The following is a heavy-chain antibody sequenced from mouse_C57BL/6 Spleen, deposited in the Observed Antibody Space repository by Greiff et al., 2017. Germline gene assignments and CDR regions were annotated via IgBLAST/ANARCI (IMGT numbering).Heavy chain of an antibody. J-gene: IGHJ1*03. D-gene: IGHD1-1*01. Sequence: VQLQQSGAELVRPGASVKLSCTASGFNFKDDYMHWVKQRPEQGLEWIGWIDPENGDTEYASKFQGKATITADTSSNTAYLQLSSLTSEDTAVYYCTAGLDYYDSRDVWGTGTTVTVSS. CDR3: TAGLDYYDSRDV. V-gene: IGHV14-4*01. CDR1: GFNFKDDY. CDR2: IDPENGDT.